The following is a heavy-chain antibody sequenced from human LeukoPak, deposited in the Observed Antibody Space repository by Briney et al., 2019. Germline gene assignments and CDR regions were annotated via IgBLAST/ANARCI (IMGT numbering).Heavy chain of an antibody. CDR3: ARHEGSGWYSDY. CDR1: GGSISSITW. CDR2: IYYSGST. J-gene: IGHJ4*02. Sequence: PSETLSLTCAVSGGSISSITWWSWVRQPPGKRLEWIGSIYYSGSTYYNPSLKSRVTISVDTSKNQLSLKLSSVTAADTAVYYCARHEGSGWYSDYWGQGTLVTVSS. V-gene: IGHV4-39*01. D-gene: IGHD6-19*01.